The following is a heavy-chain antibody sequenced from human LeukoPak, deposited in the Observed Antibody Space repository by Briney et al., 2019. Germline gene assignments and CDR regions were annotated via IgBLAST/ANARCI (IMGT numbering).Heavy chain of an antibody. V-gene: IGHV1-18*01. Sequence: GASVKVSCKASGYTFTSYGISWVRQAPGQGLEWMGWTSAYNGNTKYAQKLQGRVTMTTDTSTSTAYMELRSLRSDDTAVYYCARDRVLLWFGELLSLDYWGQGTLVTVSS. J-gene: IGHJ4*02. D-gene: IGHD3-10*01. CDR1: GYTFTSYG. CDR3: ARDRVLLWFGELLSLDY. CDR2: TSAYNGNT.